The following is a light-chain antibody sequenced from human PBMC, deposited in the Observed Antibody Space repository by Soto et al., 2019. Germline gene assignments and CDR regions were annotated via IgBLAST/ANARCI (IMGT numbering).Light chain of an antibody. J-gene: IGKJ5*01. CDR3: QQYNNWPFS. CDR2: AVS. V-gene: IGKV3-15*01. CDR1: QGVTTN. Sequence: EIVMTQSPASLSLSPGERVTLSCRAGQGVTTNFAWYQQKSGQSPRLLIYAVSTRATGVPARFSGTGSETDFTLTISGLQSEDSAVYFCQQYNNWPFSFGQGTRLEIK.